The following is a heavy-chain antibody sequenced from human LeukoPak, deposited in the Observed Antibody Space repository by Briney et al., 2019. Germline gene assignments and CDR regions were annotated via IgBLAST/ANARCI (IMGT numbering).Heavy chain of an antibody. D-gene: IGHD3-3*01. Sequence: GGSLRLSCAASRFTFSSYAMSWVRQAPGKGLEWVSAISGSGGSTYYADSVKGRFTISRDNSKNTLYLQMNSLRAEDTAVYYCAKRIWSGYLYYYYGMDVWGQGTTVTVSS. V-gene: IGHV3-23*01. CDR1: RFTFSSYA. J-gene: IGHJ6*02. CDR2: ISGSGGST. CDR3: AKRIWSGYLYYYYGMDV.